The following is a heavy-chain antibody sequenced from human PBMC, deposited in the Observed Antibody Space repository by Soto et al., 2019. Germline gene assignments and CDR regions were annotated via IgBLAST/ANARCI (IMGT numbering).Heavy chain of an antibody. Sequence: SETLSLTCSVSGGSMNGYYWSWIRQTPGRGLEWLGFIYFSGSTRYNPSLMSRLTISLDKSKRQFSMSLSSVTAADTAVYYCARSVATPGTNIDFWGQGTLVTVSS. J-gene: IGHJ4*02. CDR3: ARSVATPGTNIDF. CDR2: IYFSGST. CDR1: GGSMNGYY. V-gene: IGHV4-4*09. D-gene: IGHD6-13*01.